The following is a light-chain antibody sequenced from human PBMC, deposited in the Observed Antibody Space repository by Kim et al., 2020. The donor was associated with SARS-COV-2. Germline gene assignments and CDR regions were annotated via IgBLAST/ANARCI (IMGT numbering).Light chain of an antibody. V-gene: IGLV3-1*01. J-gene: IGLJ1*01. CDR3: QAWDSSTAPYV. CDR2: QDS. CDR1: KLGDKY. Sequence: PGQTASITCSGDKLGDKYACWYQQKPGQSPVLVIYQDSKRSSGIPERFPGSNSGNTATLTISGTQAMDEADYYCQAWDSSTAPYVFGTGTKVTVL.